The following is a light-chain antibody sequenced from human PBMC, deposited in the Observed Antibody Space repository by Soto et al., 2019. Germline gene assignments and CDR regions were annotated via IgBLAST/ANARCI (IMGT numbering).Light chain of an antibody. J-gene: IGKJ1*01. CDR2: DAS. Sequence: TDVTHSLYSLSASVGESVTIACRASQRIRSDLRSYQQKPGKAPKRLIYDASTLKSGVPSRFSGSGSGTEFTLTISSMQHDDFATYYCLQHNSSPHTFGQGTKVDIK. CDR3: LQHNSSPHT. V-gene: IGKV1-17*01. CDR1: QRIRSD.